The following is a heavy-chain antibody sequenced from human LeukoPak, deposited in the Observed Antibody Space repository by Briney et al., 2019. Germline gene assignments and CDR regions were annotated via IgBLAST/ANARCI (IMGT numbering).Heavy chain of an antibody. J-gene: IGHJ4*02. V-gene: IGHV4-39*01. Sequence: SETLSLTSFVSGGSISDKTFYWAWLRHPPGKALEWIGNIFYRGTTYYNPSLKSRFTIFVDTSRNQFSLKVSSLTAADTAIYYCARHEGSAVTPIDFWGQGTLVSVSS. CDR3: ARHEGSAVTPIDF. CDR1: GGSISDKTFY. D-gene: IGHD4-17*01. CDR2: IFYRGTT.